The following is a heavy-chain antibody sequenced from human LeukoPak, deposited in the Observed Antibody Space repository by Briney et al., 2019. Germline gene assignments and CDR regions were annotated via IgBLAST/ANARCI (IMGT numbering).Heavy chain of an antibody. CDR2: TFDSGRT. CDR1: GGSINSGDYY. CDR3: ARSPPYYYDSSGFFGP. D-gene: IGHD3-22*01. Sequence: SQTLSLTCTVSGGSINSGDYYWNWIRQHPGKGLEWIGYTFDSGRTSYNPSLKSRVTISVDTSKNQFSLKLSSVTAADTAVYYCARSPPYYYDSSGFFGPWGQGTLVTVSS. J-gene: IGHJ5*02. V-gene: IGHV4-31*03.